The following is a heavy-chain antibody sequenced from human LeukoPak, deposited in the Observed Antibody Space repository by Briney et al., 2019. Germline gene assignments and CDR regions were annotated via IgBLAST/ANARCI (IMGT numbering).Heavy chain of an antibody. D-gene: IGHD1-1*01. Sequence: SETLSLTCIVSSGSFSSSSYFCGWIRQSPGMGLEWIANINYSGTSYYNPSLKSRITTSVDTPRNQFSLKLTSVTAAATAVYYFARLRGGVQLWGGWGQGALVTVSS. CDR2: INYSGTS. CDR1: SGSFSSSSYF. CDR3: ARLRGGVQLWGG. V-gene: IGHV4-39*01. J-gene: IGHJ4*01.